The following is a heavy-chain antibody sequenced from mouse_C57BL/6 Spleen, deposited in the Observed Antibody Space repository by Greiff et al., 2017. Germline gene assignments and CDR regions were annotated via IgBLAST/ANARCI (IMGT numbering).Heavy chain of an antibody. Sequence: QVQLQQPGAELVRPGSSVKLSCKASGYTFTSYWMHWVKQRPIQGLEWIGNIDPSDSATHYNQKFKDKAALTLDKSSSTAYMQLSSLTSKDSAVYYCARFYYGSSDFAYWGQGTLVTVSA. CDR3: ARFYYGSSDFAY. J-gene: IGHJ3*01. V-gene: IGHV1-52*01. CDR2: IDPSDSAT. D-gene: IGHD1-1*01. CDR1: GYTFTSYW.